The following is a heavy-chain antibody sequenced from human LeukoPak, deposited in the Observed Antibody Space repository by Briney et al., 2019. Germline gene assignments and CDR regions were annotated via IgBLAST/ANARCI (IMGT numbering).Heavy chain of an antibody. V-gene: IGHV3-7*03. CDR3: AKEGRSLQTY. CDR2: IKEDGTET. J-gene: IGHJ4*02. D-gene: IGHD5-24*01. CDR1: GFMFSSNW. Sequence: GGSLRLSCAASGFMFSSNWMSWVRLAPGKGLEWVANIKEDGTETYYVDSVKGRFTISRDNAKNSLYLQMNSLRVEDTAVYYCAKEGRSLQTYWGQGTLVTVSS.